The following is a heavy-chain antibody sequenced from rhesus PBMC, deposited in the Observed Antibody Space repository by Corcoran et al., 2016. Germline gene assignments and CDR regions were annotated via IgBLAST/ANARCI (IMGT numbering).Heavy chain of an antibody. CDR3: ASLYSSGWYTNPDY. V-gene: IGHV4S10*01. Sequence: QVQLRESGPGVVKPSETLSLTCAVSGGSITDSYRWSWIRQPPGTGLGWIWYIYGSTTSTNYNPSLKSLVTISKDTSKNQFSLKLSSVTAADTAVYYCASLYSSGWYTNPDYWGQGVLVTVSS. CDR1: GGSITDSYR. J-gene: IGHJ4*01. D-gene: IGHD6-31*01. CDR2: IYGSTTST.